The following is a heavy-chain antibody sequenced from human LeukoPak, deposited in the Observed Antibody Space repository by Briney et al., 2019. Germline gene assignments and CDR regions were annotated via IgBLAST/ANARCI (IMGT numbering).Heavy chain of an antibody. D-gene: IGHD6-6*01. CDR2: ISGSGTTT. CDR1: GFPFTTYS. V-gene: IGHV3-48*04. CDR3: ARGLPIAARYYQYGMEV. Sequence: PGGSLRLSCAASGFPFTTYSMTWVRQAPGKGLEWLSYISGSGTTTSYADSVKGRLTIFRDNAKNSLYLQMTSLRAEDTAVYYCARGLPIAARYYQYGMEVWGQGTTVTVSS. J-gene: IGHJ6*02.